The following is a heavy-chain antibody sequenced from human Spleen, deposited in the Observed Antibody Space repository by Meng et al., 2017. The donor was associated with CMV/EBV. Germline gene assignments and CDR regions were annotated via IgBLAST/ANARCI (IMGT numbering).Heavy chain of an antibody. CDR1: GGSFSGYY. CDR2: INHSGST. J-gene: IGHJ6*02. V-gene: IGHV4-34*01. Sequence: SETLSLTCAVYGGSFSGYYWSWIRQPPGKGLEWIGEINHSGSTNYNPSLKSRVTISVDTSKNQFSLKLSSVTAADTAVYYCARDGRTNYYYYGMDVWGQGTTVTVSS. D-gene: IGHD2-8*01. CDR3: ARDGRTNYYYYGMDV.